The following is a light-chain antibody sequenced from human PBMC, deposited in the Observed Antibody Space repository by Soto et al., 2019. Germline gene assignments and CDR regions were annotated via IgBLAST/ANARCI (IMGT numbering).Light chain of an antibody. V-gene: IGKV3-20*01. CDR1: QSVISNF. J-gene: IGKJ4*01. CDR3: QQYGSFPLT. Sequence: ETVLTQSPGTMSLSPGERVILSCRASQSVISNFLAWYQQRPGQAPRLLMYGASNRATGIPDRFSGSGSGTGFTLSISRLEPEDFAVYYCQQYGSFPLTFGGGTKVEVK. CDR2: GAS.